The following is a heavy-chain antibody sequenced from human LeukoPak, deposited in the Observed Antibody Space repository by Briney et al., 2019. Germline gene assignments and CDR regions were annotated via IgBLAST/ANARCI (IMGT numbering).Heavy chain of an antibody. CDR3: ATGVEMATLYAFDI. J-gene: IGHJ3*02. D-gene: IGHD5-24*01. Sequence: GASVKVSCKASGGTFSSYAISWVRQAPGKGLEWMGGFDPEDGETIYAQKFQGRVTMTEDTSTDTAYMELSSLRSEDTAVYYCATGVEMATLYAFDIWGQGTMVTVSS. CDR1: GGTFSSYA. CDR2: FDPEDGET. V-gene: IGHV1-24*01.